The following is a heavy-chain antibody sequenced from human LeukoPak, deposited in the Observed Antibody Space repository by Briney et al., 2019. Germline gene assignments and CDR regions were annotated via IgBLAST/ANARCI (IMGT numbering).Heavy chain of an antibody. CDR1: GGSISSYY. J-gene: IGHJ6*02. Sequence: SETLSLTCTVSGGSISSYYWSWIRQPPGKGLEWIGYIYYSGSTNYNPSLKSRVTISVDTSKTQYSLKLSSVTAADTAVYYCARLNLYYGMDVWGQGTTVTVSS. CDR2: IYYSGST. V-gene: IGHV4-59*08. CDR3: ARLNLYYGMDV.